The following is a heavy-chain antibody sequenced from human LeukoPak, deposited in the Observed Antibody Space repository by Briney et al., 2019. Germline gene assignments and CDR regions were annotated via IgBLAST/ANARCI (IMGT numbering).Heavy chain of an antibody. Sequence: SETLSLTCSVSGGSIRSDYWNWIRQPPGKGLEWIGYIYYSGNTNYNPSLQSRVTISVDTSKIRFSLKLSSVTAADTAVYYCARFGDLWAFDIWGQGTVVTVSS. CDR2: IYYSGNT. CDR3: ARFGDLWAFDI. J-gene: IGHJ3*02. D-gene: IGHD3-10*01. CDR1: GGSIRSDY. V-gene: IGHV4-59*01.